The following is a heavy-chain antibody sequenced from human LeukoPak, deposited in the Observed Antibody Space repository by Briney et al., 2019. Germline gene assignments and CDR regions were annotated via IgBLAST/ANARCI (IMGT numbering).Heavy chain of an antibody. V-gene: IGHV3-7*03. D-gene: IGHD6-19*01. CDR2: IKEDGSVK. J-gene: IGHJ4*02. CDR3: ARDSTWLLDY. CDR1: GFTFSSHW. Sequence: PGGSLRLSCTASGFTFSSHWMTWVRQPPGKGLEWVANIKEDGSVKYYVDSVKGRLTISRDNTNNALYLQMNSLRADDTAVYFCARDSTWLLDYWGQGTLITVSS.